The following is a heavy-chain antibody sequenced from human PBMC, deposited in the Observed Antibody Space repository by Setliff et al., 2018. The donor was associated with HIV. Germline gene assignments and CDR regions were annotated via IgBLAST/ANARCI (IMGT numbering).Heavy chain of an antibody. CDR2: IYYSGNT. CDR1: GDSIFTSTYY. Sequence: KPSETLSLTCSVSGDSIFTSTYYWGWIRQPPGKRLEWIGSIYYSGNTYCNPSLKSRVTISVDTSKNQFFLNLSSVTATDSAVYYCARLGRPYSGQGWFDPWGQETLVTVSS. CDR3: ARLGRPYSGQGWFDP. J-gene: IGHJ5*02. V-gene: IGHV4-39*01. D-gene: IGHD5-12*01.